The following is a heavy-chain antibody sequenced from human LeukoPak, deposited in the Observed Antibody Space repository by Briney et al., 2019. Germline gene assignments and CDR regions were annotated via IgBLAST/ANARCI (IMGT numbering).Heavy chain of an antibody. CDR2: IYYSGST. D-gene: IGHD6-13*01. CDR1: GGSISSHY. J-gene: IGHJ4*02. V-gene: IGHV4-59*11. CDR3: ARMYSSSWSVKFDY. Sequence: SETLSLTCTVSGGSISSHYWSWIRQPPGKGLEWIGYIYYSGSTNYNPSLKSRVTISVDTSKNQFSLKLSSVTAADTAVYYRARMYSSSWSVKFDYWGQGTLVTVSS.